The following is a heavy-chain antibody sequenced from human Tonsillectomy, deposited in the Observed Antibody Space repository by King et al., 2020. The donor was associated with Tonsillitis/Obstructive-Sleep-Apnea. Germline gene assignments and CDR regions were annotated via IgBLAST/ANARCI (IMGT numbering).Heavy chain of an antibody. D-gene: IGHD3-10*01. V-gene: IGHV4-59*01. CDR2: IYYSGST. CDR3: ARGIRGDNDAFDI. CDR1: GGSISSYY. Sequence: QLQESGPGLVKPLETLSLTCTVSGGSISSYYGSWIRQPPGKGLGWIGYIYYSGSTNYNPSLKSRVTISVDPSKNQFSLKLSSVTAADTAVYYCARGIRGDNDAFDIWGQGTMVTVSS. J-gene: IGHJ3*02.